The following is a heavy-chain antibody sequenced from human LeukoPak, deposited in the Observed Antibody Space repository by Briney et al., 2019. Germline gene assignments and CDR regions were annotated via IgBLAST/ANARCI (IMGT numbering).Heavy chain of an antibody. CDR1: GFSFSTYW. D-gene: IGHD1-14*01. J-gene: IGHJ4*02. V-gene: IGHV3-7*01. CDR2: TKEDGSET. CDR3: GRDSFETDIDY. Sequence: GGSLRLSCAASGFSFSTYWMSWVRQAPGKGLEWVANTKEDGSETYYVDSLRGRFTISRDNVKNSLYLQINSLRAEDTAVYYCGRDSFETDIDYWGQGTLVTVSS.